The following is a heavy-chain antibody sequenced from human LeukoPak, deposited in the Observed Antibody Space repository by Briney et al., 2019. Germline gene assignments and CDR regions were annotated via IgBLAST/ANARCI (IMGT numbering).Heavy chain of an antibody. D-gene: IGHD1-1*01. CDR2: VNQSGGS. J-gene: IGHJ5*01. Sequence: SETLSLTCALYGEYFDSFYGNGVRQAPGKGLEWLGEVNQSGGSDYNPALESRVAISADASKRQFSLKLISVTAADTAVYYCAVRLTTGRLGTATTWFDSWGQGTLVSVS. V-gene: IGHV4-34*01. CDR3: AVRLTTGRLGTATTWFDS. CDR1: GEYFDSFY.